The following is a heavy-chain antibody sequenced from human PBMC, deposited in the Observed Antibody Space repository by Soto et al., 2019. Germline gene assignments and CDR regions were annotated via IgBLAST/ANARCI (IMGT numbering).Heavy chain of an antibody. Sequence: QVQLVQSGAEVKKPGASVKVSCKASGYTFTSYGISWVRQAPGQGLEWMGWISAYNGNTNYAQKFQGRVTMTTDTSTSTASMELRSLRSADTAVYYFARASPLYAGFDYWGQGTLVTVSS. CDR1: GYTFTSYG. V-gene: IGHV1-18*01. J-gene: IGHJ4*02. CDR3: ARASPLYAGFDY. CDR2: ISAYNGNT. D-gene: IGHD3-16*01.